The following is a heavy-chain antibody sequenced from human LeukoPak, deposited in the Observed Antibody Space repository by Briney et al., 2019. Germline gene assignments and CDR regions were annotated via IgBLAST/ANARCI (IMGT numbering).Heavy chain of an antibody. CDR2: IYTSGST. V-gene: IGHV4-4*07. J-gene: IGHJ4*02. Sequence: SETLSLTCTVSGGSISSYYWSWIRQPAGKGPEWIGRIYTSGSTNYNPSLKSRVTMSVDTSKNQFSLKLSSVTAADTAVYYCARMGFWSGPNDYWGQGTLVTVSS. CDR3: ARMGFWSGPNDY. D-gene: IGHD3-3*01. CDR1: GGSISSYY.